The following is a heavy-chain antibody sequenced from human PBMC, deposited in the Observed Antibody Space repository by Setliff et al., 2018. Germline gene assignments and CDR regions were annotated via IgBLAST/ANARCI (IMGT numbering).Heavy chain of an antibody. D-gene: IGHD3-9*01. CDR2: INPNSAGT. J-gene: IGHJ4*02. CDR3: AGVDVLTASPF. V-gene: IGHV1-2*02. CDR1: ANTFIAYY. Sequence: ASVKVSCKPSANTFIAYYIHWVRQAPGQGLEWMGWINPNSAGTNYAQKFQGRVTMAWDASITTAYLDLSRLTSDDTASYYCAGVDVLTASPFWGLGTRVTVSS.